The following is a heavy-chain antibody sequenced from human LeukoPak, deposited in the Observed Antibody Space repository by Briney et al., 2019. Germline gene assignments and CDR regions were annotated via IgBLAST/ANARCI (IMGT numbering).Heavy chain of an antibody. V-gene: IGHV3-7*02. J-gene: IGHJ4*02. CDR2: IKSDGSEK. CDR1: GFTFAGCW. D-gene: IGHD6-6*01. Sequence: PGRSLRLSCTASGFTFAGCWMTWVRHPPGKGLEWVANIKSDGSEKYYVDSVKGRFTVSRDNTKNSLSLQLNSLRAEDTAVYYCAKLSEYSFDSRGQGTQVTVSS. CDR3: AKLSEYSFDS.